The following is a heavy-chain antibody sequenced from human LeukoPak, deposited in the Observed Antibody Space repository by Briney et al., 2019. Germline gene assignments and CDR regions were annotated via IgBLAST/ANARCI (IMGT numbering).Heavy chain of an antibody. CDR2: IYYSGST. CDR1: GGSISSGDYY. D-gene: IGHD6-19*01. J-gene: IGHJ4*02. Sequence: SQTLSLTCTVSGGSISSGDYYWGWIRQPPGKGLEWIGSIYYSGSTYYNPSLKSRVTISVDTSKNQFSLKLSSVTAADTAVYYCARSEWLVRGGDDFWGQGTLVTVSS. CDR3: ARSEWLVRGGDDF. V-gene: IGHV4-39*01.